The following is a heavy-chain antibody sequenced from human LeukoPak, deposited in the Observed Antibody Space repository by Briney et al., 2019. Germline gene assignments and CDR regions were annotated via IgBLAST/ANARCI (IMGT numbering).Heavy chain of an antibody. CDR3: CCRGWYMDY. CDR1: GGSFSGYY. D-gene: IGHD6-19*01. J-gene: IGHJ4*02. V-gene: IGHV4-34*01. Sequence: SETLSLTCAVYGGSFSGYYWSWIRQPPGKGLEWIGEINHSGSTNYNPSLKSRVSISVDTSKNQFSLKLSSVAAAYTAVYYCCCRGWYMDYWGQGTLVTVSS. CDR2: INHSGST.